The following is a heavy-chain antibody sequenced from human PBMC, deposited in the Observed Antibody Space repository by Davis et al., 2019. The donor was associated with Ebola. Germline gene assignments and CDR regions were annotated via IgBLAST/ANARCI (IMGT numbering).Heavy chain of an antibody. CDR1: GGFFSGYY. CDR2: INHRGST. D-gene: IGHD2-15*01. Sequence: MPSETLSLTCAVSGGFFSGYYWSWIRQPPGKGLEWTGEINHRGSTNYNPSLKSRVTISVDTSKNQFSLKLSSVTAADTAVYYCARGRVVVVVGAIYYYYGMDVWGQGTTVTVSS. V-gene: IGHV4-34*01. J-gene: IGHJ6*02. CDR3: ARGRVVVVVGAIYYYYGMDV.